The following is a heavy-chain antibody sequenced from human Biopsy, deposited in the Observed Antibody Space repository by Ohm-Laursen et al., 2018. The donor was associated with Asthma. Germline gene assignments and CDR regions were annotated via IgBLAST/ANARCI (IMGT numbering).Heavy chain of an antibody. CDR3: AKDVFPGWELRRGPDY. D-gene: IGHD1-26*01. V-gene: IGHV3-30*18. J-gene: IGHJ4*02. CDR2: RSFDGSNK. CDR1: GFTFSNYG. Sequence: RSLRLSCAASGFTFSNYGMHWVRQAPGKGLDWVAVRSFDGSNKNYTDSVKGRFTISRDNSRNTLHLQMNSLRAEDTAVYYCAKDVFPGWELRRGPDYWGQGTLVTVSS.